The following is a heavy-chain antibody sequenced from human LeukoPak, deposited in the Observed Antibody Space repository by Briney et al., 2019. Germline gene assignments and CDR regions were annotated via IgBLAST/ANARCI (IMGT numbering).Heavy chain of an antibody. J-gene: IGHJ4*02. CDR3: ARVNYDILTGYSWGGDF. D-gene: IGHD3-9*01. CDR2: INWNGGST. CDR1: GFTSDDYG. Sequence: TGXSLRLSCAASGFTSDDYGMNWVRQTPGKGLEWVSGINWNGGSTGYADSVRGRFTISRDNAKNSLYLQMNSLRAEDTALYYCARVNYDILTGYSWGGDFWGQGTLVTVSS. V-gene: IGHV3-20*04.